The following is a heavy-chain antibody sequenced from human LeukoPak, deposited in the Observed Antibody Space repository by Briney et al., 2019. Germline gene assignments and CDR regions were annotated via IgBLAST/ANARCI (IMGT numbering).Heavy chain of an antibody. CDR2: INPNSGDT. J-gene: IGHJ2*01. V-gene: IGHV1-2*04. Sequence: ASVKVSCKASGYTFTNYDINWVRQAPGQGLEWMGWINPNSGDTNYAQKFQGWVTMTRDTSISTAYMELSRLRSDDTAVYFCASVIAASGTRNWYFDLWGRGTLVTVSS. CDR1: GYTFTNYD. D-gene: IGHD6-13*01. CDR3: ASVIAASGTRNWYFDL.